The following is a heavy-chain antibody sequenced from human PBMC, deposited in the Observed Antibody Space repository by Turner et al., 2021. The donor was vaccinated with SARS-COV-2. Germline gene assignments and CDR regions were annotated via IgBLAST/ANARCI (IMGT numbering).Heavy chain of an antibody. CDR3: ARDLGSIAVAN. Sequence: EVQLVESGGGLVQPGGSLLLSCAASGFTFSSYSMNWVRQAPGKGVEWVSYISSSSSTIYYADSVKGRFTISRDNAKNSLYLQMNSLRAEDTAVYYCARDLGSIAVANWGQGTLVTVSS. CDR1: GFTFSSYS. V-gene: IGHV3-48*01. J-gene: IGHJ4*02. CDR2: ISSSSSTI. D-gene: IGHD6-19*01.